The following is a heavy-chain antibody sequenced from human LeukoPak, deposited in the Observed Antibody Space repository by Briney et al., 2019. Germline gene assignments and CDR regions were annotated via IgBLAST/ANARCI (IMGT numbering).Heavy chain of an antibody. CDR3: ARSYSSGFFDY. V-gene: IGHV4-59*01. D-gene: IGHD6-25*01. J-gene: IGHJ4*02. CDR2: IYYSGGT. Sequence: SETLSLTCAVYGGSFSSYYWSWIRQPPGKGLEWIGYIYYSGGTNYNPSLKSRVTISVDTSKNQFSLKLISVTSADTAVYYCARSYSSGFFDYWGQGTLVTVSS. CDR1: GGSFSSYY.